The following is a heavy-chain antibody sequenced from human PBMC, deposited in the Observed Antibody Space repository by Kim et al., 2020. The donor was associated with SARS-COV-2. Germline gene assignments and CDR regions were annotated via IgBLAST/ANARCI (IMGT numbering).Heavy chain of an antibody. Sequence: ADSVKGGSTISRDNDKNTLNLQMNSLTAEDTAVYYCARHDLGTGTRFDYWGQGTLVTVSS. D-gene: IGHD3-10*01. V-gene: IGHV3-74*01. CDR3: ARHDLGTGTRFDY. J-gene: IGHJ4*02.